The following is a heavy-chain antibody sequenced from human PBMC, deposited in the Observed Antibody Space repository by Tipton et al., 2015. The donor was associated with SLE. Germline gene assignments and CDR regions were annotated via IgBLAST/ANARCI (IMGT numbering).Heavy chain of an antibody. J-gene: IGHJ3*02. V-gene: IGHV4-59*12. CDR3: ARGAGDSPDAFDI. Sequence: TLSLTCTVSGGSISSYYWSWIRQPPGKGLEWIGYIYYSGSTNYNPSLKSRVTISVDTSKNQFSLKLSSVTAADTAVYYCARGAGDSPDAFDIWGQGTMVTVSS. CDR2: IYYSGST. D-gene: IGHD6-19*01. CDR1: GGSISSYY.